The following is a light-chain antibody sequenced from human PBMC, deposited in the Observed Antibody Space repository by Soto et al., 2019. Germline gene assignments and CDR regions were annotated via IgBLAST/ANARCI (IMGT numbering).Light chain of an antibody. Sequence: GDSVTITCRASERISKWVAWYQQRPAKAPNLLIKDASDLESGVPSRFSGSGFGTEFTLTIAGLQPEDFATYFCQQYKTYSGTFGQGSKV. J-gene: IGKJ1*01. CDR3: QQYKTYSGT. CDR2: DAS. V-gene: IGKV1-5*01. CDR1: ERISKW.